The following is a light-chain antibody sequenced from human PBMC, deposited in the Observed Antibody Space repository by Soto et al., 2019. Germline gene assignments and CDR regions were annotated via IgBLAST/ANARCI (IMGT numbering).Light chain of an antibody. Sequence: EILLTQSPATLSLSPGERATLSCRASQSVSSYLAWYQQKPGQAPRLLIYDASNRATGIPARFSGSGSGTDFTLTISSLEPEDFAVYYCQQRSNWPPITFGQGTRLEMK. CDR3: QQRSNWPPIT. V-gene: IGKV3-11*01. CDR1: QSVSSY. CDR2: DAS. J-gene: IGKJ5*01.